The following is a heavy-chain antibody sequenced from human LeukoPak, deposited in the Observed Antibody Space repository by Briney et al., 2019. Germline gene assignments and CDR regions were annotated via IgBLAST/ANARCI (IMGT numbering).Heavy chain of an antibody. CDR3: ARGRYYDSSGYRDAFDI. V-gene: IGHV1-18*01. D-gene: IGHD3-22*01. J-gene: IGHJ3*02. CDR1: GYTFTSYG. CDR2: ISAYNGNT. Sequence: GASVKVSCKASGYTFTSYGISWVRQAPGQGLEWMGWISAYNGNTNYAQKLQGRVTMTTDTSTSTAYMELRSLRSDDTAVYYCARGRYYDSSGYRDAFDIWGQGTMVTVSS.